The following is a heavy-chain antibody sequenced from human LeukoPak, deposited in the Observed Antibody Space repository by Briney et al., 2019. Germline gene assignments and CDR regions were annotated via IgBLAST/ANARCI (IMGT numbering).Heavy chain of an antibody. CDR2: FYTSGTT. V-gene: IGHV4-4*07. Sequence: SKTLSLTCTVSGGSFTSDYWSWIRQPAGEGLEWIGRFYTSGTTNYNPSLKSRVTMSADTSKNQFSLKLRSVTAADTAVYYCARCRHGNCDYFDYWGQGTLVTVSS. J-gene: IGHJ4*02. CDR3: ARCRHGNCDYFDY. CDR1: GGSFTSDY. D-gene: IGHD1-7*01.